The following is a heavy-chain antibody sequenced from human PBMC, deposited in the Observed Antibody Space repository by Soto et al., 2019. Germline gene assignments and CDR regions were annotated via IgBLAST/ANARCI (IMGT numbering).Heavy chain of an antibody. CDR3: ARDIVVVPAAKYNWFDP. V-gene: IGHV3-7*01. D-gene: IGHD2-2*01. Sequence: PGGSLRLSCAASGFTFSSYWMSWVRQAPGKGLEWVANIKQDGSEKYYVDSVKGRFTISRDNAKNSLYLQMNSLRAEDTAVYYCARDIVVVPAAKYNWFDPWGQGTLVTVSS. CDR2: IKQDGSEK. J-gene: IGHJ5*02. CDR1: GFTFSSYW.